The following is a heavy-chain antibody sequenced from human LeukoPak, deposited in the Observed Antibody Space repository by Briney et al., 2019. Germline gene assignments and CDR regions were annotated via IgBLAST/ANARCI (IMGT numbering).Heavy chain of an antibody. CDR1: GFTFSIYW. V-gene: IGHV3-7*01. Sequence: PGGSLRLSCAASGFTFSIYWMSWVRQAPGKGLEWVANIKQDGSEKYYVDSVKGRFTISRDNAKNSLYLQMNSLRAEDTAVYYCAREGSSGYTNWFDPWGQGTLVTVSS. CDR2: IKQDGSEK. D-gene: IGHD3-22*01. J-gene: IGHJ5*02. CDR3: AREGSSGYTNWFDP.